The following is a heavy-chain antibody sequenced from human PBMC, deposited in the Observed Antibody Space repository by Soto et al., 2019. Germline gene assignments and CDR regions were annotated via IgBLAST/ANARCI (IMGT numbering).Heavy chain of an antibody. V-gene: IGHV3-33*01. CDR3: ARRAHSGYDSD. CDR1: GFTFSSYG. Sequence: GGSLRLSCAASGFTFSSYGMHWVGQAPGKGLEWVAVIWYDGSNKYYADSVKGRFTISRDNSKNTLYLQMNSLRAEDTAVYSCARRAHSGYDSDWGKGTMVTVSS. CDR2: IWYDGSNK. D-gene: IGHD5-12*01. J-gene: IGHJ4*02.